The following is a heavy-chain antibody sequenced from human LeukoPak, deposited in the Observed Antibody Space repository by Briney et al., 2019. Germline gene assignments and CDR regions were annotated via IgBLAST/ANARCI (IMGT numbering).Heavy chain of an antibody. D-gene: IGHD2-2*01. J-gene: IGHJ4*02. Sequence: PGGSPRLSCAASGFTFSSYGMHWVRQAPGKGLEWVAVIWYDGSNKYYADSVKGRFTISRDNSKNTLYLQMNSQRAEDTAVYYCAKDRGTQYQLLFDYWGQGTLVTVSS. CDR3: AKDRGTQYQLLFDY. V-gene: IGHV3-33*06. CDR1: GFTFSSYG. CDR2: IWYDGSNK.